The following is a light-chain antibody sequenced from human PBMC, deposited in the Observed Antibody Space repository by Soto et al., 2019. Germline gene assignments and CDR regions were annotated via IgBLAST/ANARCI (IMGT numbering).Light chain of an antibody. CDR1: NSNIGNNY. CDR3: GAWDSSLSAYV. V-gene: IGLV1-51*01. J-gene: IGLJ1*01. CDR2: DNN. Sequence: QSVLTQPPSVSAAPGQKGTISCSGSNSNIGNNYVSWYQQLPGTAPKLLIYDNNKRPAGIPDRISGSKSGTSATLGITGLQTGDEADYHCGAWDSSLSAYVFGTGTKVTVL.